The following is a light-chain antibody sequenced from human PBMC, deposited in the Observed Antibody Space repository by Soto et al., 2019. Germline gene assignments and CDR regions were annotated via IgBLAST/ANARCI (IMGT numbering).Light chain of an antibody. J-gene: IGKJ5*01. V-gene: IGKV3-11*01. CDR2: DAS. CDR3: QQRSNWPPSIT. CDR1: RRVSSY. Sequence: ETVLTQSPATLSLSPGDRATLSCRASRRVSSYLAWYQQKAGQAPRLLIYDASNRAAGTPARFSGSGSGTDFTLTISRLEPEDFAVYYCQQRSNWPPSITFGQGTRLEIK.